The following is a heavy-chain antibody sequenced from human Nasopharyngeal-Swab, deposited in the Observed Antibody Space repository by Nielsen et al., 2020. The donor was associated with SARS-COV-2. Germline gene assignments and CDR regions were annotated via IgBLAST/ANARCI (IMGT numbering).Heavy chain of an antibody. CDR3: ARGSFWYDSSGYPAEGDAFDI. CDR1: GGSISSYY. D-gene: IGHD3-22*01. J-gene: IGHJ3*02. V-gene: IGHV4-59*01. CDR2: IYYSGST. Sequence: LETLSLTCTVSGGSISSYYWSWIRQPPGKGLEWIGYIYYSGSTNYNPSLKSRVTISVDTSKNQFSLKLSSVTAADTAVYYCARGSFWYDSSGYPAEGDAFDIWGQGTMVTVSS.